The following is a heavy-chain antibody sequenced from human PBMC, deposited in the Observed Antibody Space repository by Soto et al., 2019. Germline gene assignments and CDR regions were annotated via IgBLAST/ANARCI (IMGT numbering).Heavy chain of an antibody. V-gene: IGHV4-34*01. CDR1: GGSFSGYY. CDR2: INHSGST. Sequence: NPSETLSLTCAVYGGSFSGYYWSWIRQPPGKGLEWIGEINHSGSTNYNPSLKSRVTISVDTSKNQFSLKLSSVTAADTAVYYCARVTMAYFDYWGQGTLVTVSS. CDR3: ARVTMAYFDY. J-gene: IGHJ4*02.